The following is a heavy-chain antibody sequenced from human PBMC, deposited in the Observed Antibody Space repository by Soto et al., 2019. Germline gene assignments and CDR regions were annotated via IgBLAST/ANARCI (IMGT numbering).Heavy chain of an antibody. Sequence: QVQLVESGGGVVQPGRSLRLSCAASGFTFSSYAMHWVRQAPGKGLEWVAVISYDGSNKYYADSVKGRFTISRDNSKNTLYLQMNSLRAEDTAVYYCAREGCYQLPWLDYWGQGTLVTVSS. CDR3: AREGCYQLPWLDY. CDR2: ISYDGSNK. V-gene: IGHV3-30-3*01. D-gene: IGHD2-2*01. J-gene: IGHJ4*02. CDR1: GFTFSSYA.